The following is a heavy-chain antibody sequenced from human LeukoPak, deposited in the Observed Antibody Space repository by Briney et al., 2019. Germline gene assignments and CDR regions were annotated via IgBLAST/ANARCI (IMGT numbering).Heavy chain of an antibody. CDR1: GYTFSSYW. Sequence: PGESLRISCKGSGYTFSSYWIGWVRQMPGKGLEWMGIIYPGDSDTRYSPSFQGQVTISADKSISTAYLQWSSLKASDTAMYYCARPQSRVVVVAAEDNDAFDIWGQGTMVTVSS. D-gene: IGHD2-15*01. J-gene: IGHJ3*02. CDR3: ARPQSRVVVVAAEDNDAFDI. V-gene: IGHV5-51*03. CDR2: IYPGDSDT.